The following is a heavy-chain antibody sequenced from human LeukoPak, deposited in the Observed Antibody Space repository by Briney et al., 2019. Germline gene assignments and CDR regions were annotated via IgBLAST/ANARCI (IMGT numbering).Heavy chain of an antibody. D-gene: IGHD3-10*01. Sequence: PGGSLRLSCGASGFSFSFYGMHWVRQAPGKGLEWVAFLRYDGTDEDYADSVKGRFTISRDNSKNTLYLQMNSLRAEDTAVYYCARGENYYGSGSLGGGSDYWGQGTLVTVSS. V-gene: IGHV3-30*02. CDR3: ARGENYYGSGSLGGGSDY. J-gene: IGHJ4*02. CDR2: LRYDGTDE. CDR1: GFSFSFYG.